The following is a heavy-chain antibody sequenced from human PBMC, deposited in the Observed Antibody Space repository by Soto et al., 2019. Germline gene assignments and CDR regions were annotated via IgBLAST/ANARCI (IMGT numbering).Heavy chain of an antibody. V-gene: IGHV1-69*02. CDR3: ARVNVGVEMAKSSYYYYGMDV. CDR2: IIPILGIA. J-gene: IGHJ6*02. D-gene: IGHD3-3*01. CDR1: GGTFSSYT. Sequence: QVQLVQSGAEVKKPGSSVKVSCKASGGTFSSYTISWVRQAPGQGLEWMGRIIPILGIANYAQKFQGRVTITADKSTSTAYMELSSIRSEDTAVYYCARVNVGVEMAKSSYYYYGMDVWGQGTTVTVSS.